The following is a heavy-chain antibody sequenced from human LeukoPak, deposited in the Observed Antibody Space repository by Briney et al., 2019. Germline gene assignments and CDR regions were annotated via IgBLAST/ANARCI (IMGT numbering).Heavy chain of an antibody. V-gene: IGHV4-34*01. CDR2: INHSGST. CDR1: GGSFSGYY. J-gene: IGHJ6*04. CDR3: ARGVFVRSSSWYEGYYYYYGMDV. D-gene: IGHD6-13*01. Sequence: PSETLSLTCAVYGGSFSGYYWSWIRQPPGKGLEWIGEINHSGSTYYNPSLKSRVTISVDTSKNQFSLKLSSVTAADTAVYYCARGVFVRSSSWYEGYYYYYGMDVWGKGTTVTVSS.